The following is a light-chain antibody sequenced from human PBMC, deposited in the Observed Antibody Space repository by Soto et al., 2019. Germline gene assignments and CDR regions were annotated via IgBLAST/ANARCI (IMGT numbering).Light chain of an antibody. CDR2: KVS. CDR1: QSLVFSDGDTY. V-gene: IGKV2-24*01. CDR3: MQATQLRT. J-gene: IGKJ1*01. Sequence: VMTQTPLSSPVTLGQPASISCRSSQSLVFSDGDTYLSWLQQRPGQPPRLLIYKVSNRFSGVADRFSGQGGGKNFNIGISRVEAEDVGVYHCMQATQLRTFGQGTRVEIK.